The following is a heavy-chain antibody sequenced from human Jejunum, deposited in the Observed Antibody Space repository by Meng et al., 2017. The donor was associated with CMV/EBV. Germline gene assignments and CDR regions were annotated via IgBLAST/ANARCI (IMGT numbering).Heavy chain of an antibody. CDR3: AHFVGGYYPSRPDY. CDR1: GFSPSTGGEC. D-gene: IGHD1-26*01. J-gene: IGHJ4*02. V-gene: IGHV2-5*02. Sequence: TTLKESGPTRGIPTQTLKLTCIFSGFSPSTGGECVGWIRQPAVKALEWLALIYRGDDKRYSPSLNSRLTIAKDTSKNEVVLTLTNMGPIDTGTYYCAHFVGGYYPSRPDYWGQGTLVTVSS. CDR2: IYRGDDK.